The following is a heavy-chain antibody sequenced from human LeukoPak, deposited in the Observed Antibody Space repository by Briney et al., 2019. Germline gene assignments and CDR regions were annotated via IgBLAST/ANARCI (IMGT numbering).Heavy chain of an antibody. J-gene: IGHJ3*02. D-gene: IGHD4-17*01. V-gene: IGHV3-33*01. CDR2: IWNDGSKK. CDR3: ARAGGRTVLDAFDI. Sequence: GGSLRLSCAVSGFPFSSYGTHWVRQAPGKGLEWLTIIWNDGSKKYYADSVKGRFTISRDNSKSTLFLQMDSLRVEDTAVYFCARAGGRTVLDAFDIWGQGTMVIVSS. CDR1: GFPFSSYG.